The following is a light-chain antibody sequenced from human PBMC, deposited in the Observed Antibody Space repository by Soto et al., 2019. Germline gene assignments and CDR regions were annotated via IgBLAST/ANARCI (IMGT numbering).Light chain of an antibody. CDR2: KAS. J-gene: IGKJ1*01. Sequence: DIQMTQSPSTLSASVGDIVTITCRASQRISSWLAWYQQKPGKAPKLLIYKASSLESGVPSRFSGSGSGTEFTLTISSLQPDDFATYYCQQYNSYWTFGQGTKVEIK. CDR3: QQYNSYWT. CDR1: QRISSW. V-gene: IGKV1-5*03.